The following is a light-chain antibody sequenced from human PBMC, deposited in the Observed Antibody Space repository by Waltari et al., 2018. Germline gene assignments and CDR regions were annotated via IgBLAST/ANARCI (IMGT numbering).Light chain of an antibody. CDR2: DTS. CDR3: QQRRDWPIT. V-gene: IGKV3-11*01. CDR1: QSVSSY. Sequence: EIVLTQSPATRSLSPGDRATLPCRASQSVSSYLAWYQQKPGQAPRLLIYDTSNRATGIPARFSGSGSGADFTLTISSLESEDFAVYYCQQRRDWPITFGQGTRLEIK. J-gene: IGKJ5*01.